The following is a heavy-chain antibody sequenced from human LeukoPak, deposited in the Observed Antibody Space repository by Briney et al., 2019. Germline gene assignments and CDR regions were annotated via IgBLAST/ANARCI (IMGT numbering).Heavy chain of an antibody. CDR3: ARALYDFWSGYLGGMDV. CDR2: IGTAGDT. J-gene: IGHJ6*02. D-gene: IGHD3-3*01. CDR1: GFTFSSYD. Sequence: GGSLRLSCAASGFTFSSYDMHWVRHVTGKGLEWVSGIGTAGDTYYPGSVKGRFPISRENAKNSLYLQMNSLRAGDTAVYYCARALYDFWSGYLGGMDVWGQGTTVTVSS. V-gene: IGHV3-13*01.